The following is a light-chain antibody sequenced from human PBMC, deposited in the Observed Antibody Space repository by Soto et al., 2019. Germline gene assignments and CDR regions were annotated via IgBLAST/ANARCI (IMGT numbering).Light chain of an antibody. J-gene: IGLJ3*02. CDR1: RGHSSYI. V-gene: IGLV4-60*02. CDR3: ETWDSNTRV. Sequence: QAVVTQSSSASASLGSSVKRTCTLSRGHSSYIIAWHQQQPGKARRYLMKLEGSGSYNKGSGVPDRFSGSSSGADRCRTISNLQFEDEADYYCETWDSNTRVFGGGTKLTVL. CDR2: LEGSGSY.